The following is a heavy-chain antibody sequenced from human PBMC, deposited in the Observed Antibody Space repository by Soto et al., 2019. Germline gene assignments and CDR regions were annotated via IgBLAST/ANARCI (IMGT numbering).Heavy chain of an antibody. CDR2: IFSSDRK. J-gene: IGHJ3*02. V-gene: IGHV2-26*01. D-gene: IGHD3-16*01. CDR1: GFSLSSSRMG. Sequence: QVTLKESGPVLVKPTETLTLTCTVSGFSLSSSRMGVSWIRQPPGKALEWLAHIFSSDRKSYSTSLKNRLTISKDASKSQVVLAMTNMDPVDTATYYCARIEEGGRSVAFDIWGQGTLVTVSS. CDR3: ARIEEGGRSVAFDI.